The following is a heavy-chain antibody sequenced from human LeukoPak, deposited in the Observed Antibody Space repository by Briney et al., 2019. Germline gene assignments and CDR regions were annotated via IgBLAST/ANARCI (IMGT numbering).Heavy chain of an antibody. J-gene: IGHJ3*02. CDR1: GGSFSGYY. D-gene: IGHD5-18*01. V-gene: IGHV4-34*01. CDR2: INHSGST. Sequence: KPSETLSLTCAVYGGSFSGYYWSWIRQPPGKGLEWIGEINHSGSTNYNPSLKSRVTISVDTSKNQFSLKLSSVTAADTAVYYCARGGANGGYSYGYTRIDAFDIWGQGTMVTVSS. CDR3: ARGGANGGYSYGYTRIDAFDI.